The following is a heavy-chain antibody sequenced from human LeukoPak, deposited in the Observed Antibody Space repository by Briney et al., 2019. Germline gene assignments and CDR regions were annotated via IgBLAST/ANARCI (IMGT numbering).Heavy chain of an antibody. Sequence: SETLSLTCAVYGGSFSGYYWSWIRQPPGKGLEWIGEINHSGSTNYNPSLKSRVTISVDTSKNQFSLKLSSVTAADTAVYYCARATMVRGVIGYWGQGTLVTVSS. D-gene: IGHD3-10*01. CDR2: INHSGST. J-gene: IGHJ4*02. CDR3: ARATMVRGVIGY. CDR1: GGSFSGYY. V-gene: IGHV4-34*01.